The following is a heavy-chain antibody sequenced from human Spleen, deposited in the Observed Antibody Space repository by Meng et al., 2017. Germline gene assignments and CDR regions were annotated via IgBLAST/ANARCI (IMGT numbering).Heavy chain of an antibody. CDR2: TYYRSKWYN. CDR3: ARVGYSSSWPPFDP. CDR1: GDSVASNSVA. Sequence: QVQLEQAGPGLVQPSQTLSLTCAISGDSVASNSVAWTWIRQSPSRGLEWLGRTYYRSKWYNDYAVSVKSRITINPDTSKNQFSLQLNSVTPEDTAVYYCARVGYSSSWPPFDPWGQGTLVTVSS. V-gene: IGHV6-1*01. J-gene: IGHJ5*02. D-gene: IGHD6-13*01.